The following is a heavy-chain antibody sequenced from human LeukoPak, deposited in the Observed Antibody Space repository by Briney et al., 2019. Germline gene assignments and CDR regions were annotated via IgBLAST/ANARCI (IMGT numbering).Heavy chain of an antibody. D-gene: IGHD1-26*01. V-gene: IGHV4-31*03. CDR1: GGSISSGGYY. Sequence: ASETLSLTCTVSGGSISSGGYYWSWIRQHPGKGLEWIGYIYYSGSTYYNPSLKSRVTISVDTSKNQFSLKLSSVTAADTAVYYCARDREGIDWFDPWGQGTLVTVSS. CDR3: ARDREGIDWFDP. J-gene: IGHJ5*02. CDR2: IYYSGST.